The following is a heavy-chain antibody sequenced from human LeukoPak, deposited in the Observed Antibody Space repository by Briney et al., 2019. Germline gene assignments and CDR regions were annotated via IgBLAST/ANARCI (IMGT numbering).Heavy chain of an antibody. Sequence: SETLSLTCDVSGDSISTRSFYWVWIRQPPGKGLEWFGSIYFSGTTHYSESLQSRVFMTIVTSRNHFYLRLNSVTAADTAIYFCARQVKEYFDWLPRGHFDLWGQGALVSVSS. V-gene: IGHV4-39*01. CDR2: IYFSGTT. J-gene: IGHJ4*02. CDR1: GDSISTRSFY. D-gene: IGHD3-9*01. CDR3: ARQVKEYFDWLPRGHFDL.